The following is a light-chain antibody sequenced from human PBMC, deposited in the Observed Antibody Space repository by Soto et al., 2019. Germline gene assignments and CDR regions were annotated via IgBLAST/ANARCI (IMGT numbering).Light chain of an antibody. J-gene: IGKJ1*01. CDR2: GAS. Sequence: EIVMTQSPATLSVSPGERATLSCRARQSVSSNLAWYHQNPGQAPRLLIYGASNRATGIPDRFSGSVSGTEFTLTNSSLKYEDFAVYYRQQYNNRPPMAFGKGTKVEIK. V-gene: IGKV3-15*01. CDR3: QQYNNRPPMA. CDR1: QSVSSN.